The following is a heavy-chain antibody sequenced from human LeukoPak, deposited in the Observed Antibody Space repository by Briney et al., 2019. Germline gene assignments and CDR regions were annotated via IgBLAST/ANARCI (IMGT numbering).Heavy chain of an antibody. J-gene: IGHJ4*02. Sequence: GGSLRLSCAASGFTFSSYSMNWVRQAPGKGLEWVSSISSSSSYIYYEDSVKGRFTISRDNAKNSLYLQMNSLRAEDTAVYYCAKVFKWELHYFDYWGQGTLVTVSS. CDR2: ISSSSSYI. V-gene: IGHV3-21*01. D-gene: IGHD1-26*01. CDR1: GFTFSSYS. CDR3: AKVFKWELHYFDY.